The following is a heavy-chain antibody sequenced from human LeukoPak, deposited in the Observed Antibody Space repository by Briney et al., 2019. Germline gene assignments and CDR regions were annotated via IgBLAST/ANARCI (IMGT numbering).Heavy chain of an antibody. CDR2: ICTSGGT. V-gene: IGHV4-61*02. CDR1: GASITSGSYY. CDR3: ARDFADL. J-gene: IGHJ4*02. D-gene: IGHD3/OR15-3a*01. Sequence: SQTLSLTCTVSGASITSGSYYWSWIRQPAGKGLEWIGRICTSGGTNYNPSLKSRVTISIYTSKNQFSLELSSVTAADTAVYYCARDFADLWGQGTLVTVSS.